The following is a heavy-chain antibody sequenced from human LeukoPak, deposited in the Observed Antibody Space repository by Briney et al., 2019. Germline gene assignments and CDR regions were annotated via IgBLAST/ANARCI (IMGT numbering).Heavy chain of an antibody. D-gene: IGHD2-15*01. CDR3: ARDVGDGWFEP. CDR2: ISSSSSYI. V-gene: IGHV3-21*01. CDR1: GLTFSNYE. Sequence: GGSLRLSCAASGLTFSNYEMNWVRQAPGKGLEWVSSISSSSSYIYYADSVTGRFTISRDTAKNSLYLQKNSLSTEDTAVYYCARDVGDGWFEPWGEGALVTVSS. J-gene: IGHJ5*02.